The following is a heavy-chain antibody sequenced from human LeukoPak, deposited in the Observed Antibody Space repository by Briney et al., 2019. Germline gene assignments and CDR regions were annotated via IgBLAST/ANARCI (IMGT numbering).Heavy chain of an antibody. CDR2: INYSGST. V-gene: IGHV4-59*01. J-gene: IGHJ3*02. Sequence: PSETLSLTCTVSGGSISRYYWSWIRQPPGKGLEWIGYINYSGSTKYNPSLKSRVTISVDTSKNLFSLKLSSVTAADTAVYFCARDPHYGDILNDPFDIWGQGTMVTVSS. CDR1: GGSISRYY. CDR3: ARDPHYGDILNDPFDI. D-gene: IGHD4-17*01.